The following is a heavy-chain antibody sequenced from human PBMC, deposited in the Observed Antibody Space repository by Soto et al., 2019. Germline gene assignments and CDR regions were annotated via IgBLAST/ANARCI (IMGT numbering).Heavy chain of an antibody. CDR3: ARSIAARKDSFDY. CDR1: GCSISSSSYY. V-gene: IGHV4-39*01. Sequence: SEALSLSGTVSGCSISSSSYYWGWIRQPPGKGLEWIGSIYYSGSTYYNPSLKSRVTISVDTSKNQFSLKLSSVTAADTAVYYCARSIAARKDSFDYWGQGTLVTVS. D-gene: IGHD6-6*01. CDR2: IYYSGST. J-gene: IGHJ4*02.